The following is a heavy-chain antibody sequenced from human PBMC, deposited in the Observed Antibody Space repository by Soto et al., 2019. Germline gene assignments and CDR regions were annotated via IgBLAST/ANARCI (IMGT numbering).Heavy chain of an antibody. CDR1: GYTFTSYS. CDR3: ARVRPPNWFDP. CDR2: INAGNGNT. J-gene: IGHJ5*02. Sequence: ASVNVSCKSSGYTFTSYSMHWVRQAPGQRLECMGWINAGNGNTKYSQKFQGRVTITRDTSASTAYMELSSLRSEDTAVYYCARVRPPNWFDPWGQGTLVTVSS. V-gene: IGHV1-3*01.